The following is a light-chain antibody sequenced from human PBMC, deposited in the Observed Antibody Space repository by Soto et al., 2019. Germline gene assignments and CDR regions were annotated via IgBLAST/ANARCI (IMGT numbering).Light chain of an antibody. Sequence: QSALTQPASVSGSHGQGITISCTGTSSNVGGYNDVSWYQQHPGKAPKLMIYDVSKRPSGVSNRFSGSKSGNSASLSIAGLQAEDEADYYCLSYESSINVVFGPGTKLTVL. V-gene: IGLV2-14*01. CDR2: DVS. CDR3: LSYESSINVV. J-gene: IGLJ1*01. CDR1: SSNVGGYND.